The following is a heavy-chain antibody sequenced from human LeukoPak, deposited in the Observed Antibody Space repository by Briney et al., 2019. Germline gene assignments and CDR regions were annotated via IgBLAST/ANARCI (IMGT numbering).Heavy chain of an antibody. CDR3: ARVSRTDYDFWSGYYTFSWFDP. CDR2: INHSGST. V-gene: IGHV4-34*01. Sequence: SETLSLTCAVYGGSFSGYYWSWIRQPPGKGLEWIGEINHSGSTNYNPSPKSRVTISVDTSKNQFSLKLSSVTAADTAVYYCARVSRTDYDFWSGYYTFSWFDPWGQGTLVTVSS. CDR1: GGSFSGYY. J-gene: IGHJ5*02. D-gene: IGHD3-3*01.